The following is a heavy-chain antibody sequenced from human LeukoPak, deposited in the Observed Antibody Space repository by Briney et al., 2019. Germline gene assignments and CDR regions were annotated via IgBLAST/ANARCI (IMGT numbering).Heavy chain of an antibody. Sequence: PSETLSLTCLVSGGSISSSCYYWGWLRQPPGKGLEWIGRTYFSGSTYYHPSLKSRVTISVHTSKNQFSLKLSSVTAADTAVYYCARHRTYDSSGYYYFDAFDIWGQGTMVTVSS. D-gene: IGHD3-22*01. J-gene: IGHJ3*02. CDR1: GGSISSSCYY. V-gene: IGHV4-39*01. CDR3: ARHRTYDSSGYYYFDAFDI. CDR2: TYFSGST.